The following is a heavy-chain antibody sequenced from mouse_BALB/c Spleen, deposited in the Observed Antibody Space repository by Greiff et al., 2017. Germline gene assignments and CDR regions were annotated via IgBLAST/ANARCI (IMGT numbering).Heavy chain of an antibody. Sequence: QVQLKESGPGLVAPSQSLSITCTVSGFSLTSYGVHWVRQPPGKGLEWLGVIWAGGSTNYNSALMSRLSISKDNSKSQVFLKMNSLQTDDTAMYYCARGDDYDGVWFAYWGQGTLVTVSA. J-gene: IGHJ3*01. CDR1: GFSLTSYG. CDR2: IWAGGST. D-gene: IGHD2-4*01. CDR3: ARGDDYDGVWFAY. V-gene: IGHV2-9*02.